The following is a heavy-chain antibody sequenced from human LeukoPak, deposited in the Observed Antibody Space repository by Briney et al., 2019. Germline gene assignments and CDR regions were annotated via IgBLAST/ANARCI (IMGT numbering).Heavy chain of an antibody. V-gene: IGHV3-53*01. CDR1: GITVSTNY. CDR3: AKDRAVDTAMVIGY. Sequence: GGSLRLSCAASGITVSTNYMSWVRQAPGKGLEWVSIAFSDGRTFYADSVKGRFTISRDNSKNTLYLQMNSLRAEDTAVYYCAKDRAVDTAMVIGYWGQGTLVTVSS. D-gene: IGHD5-18*01. CDR2: AFSDGRT. J-gene: IGHJ4*02.